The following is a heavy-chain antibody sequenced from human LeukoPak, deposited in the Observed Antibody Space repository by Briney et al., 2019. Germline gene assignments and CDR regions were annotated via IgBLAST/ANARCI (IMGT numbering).Heavy chain of an antibody. V-gene: IGHV3-30*02. CDR1: GFTFSNYG. CDR2: VHYDGTNK. CDR3: ARHPPSELVAAETGAFDI. Sequence: GGSLRLSCAASGFTFSNYGMHWVRQAPGKGLEWVAFVHYDGTNKYYADSVKGRFTISRDNSKNTLYLQMNSLRAEDTAVYYCARHPPSELVAAETGAFDIWGQGTMVTVSS. D-gene: IGHD2-15*01. J-gene: IGHJ3*02.